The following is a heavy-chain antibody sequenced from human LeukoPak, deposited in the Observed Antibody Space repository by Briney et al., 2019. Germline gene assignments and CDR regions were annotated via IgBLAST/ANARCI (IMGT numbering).Heavy chain of an antibody. V-gene: IGHV3-30*02. Sequence: GGSLRLSCAASGFTFSSYGMHWVRQAPGKGLEWVAFIRYDGSNKYYADSVKGRFTISRDNSKNTLYLQMNSLRAEDTAVYYCARVIYDFWSGSDYWGQGTLVTVSS. J-gene: IGHJ4*02. CDR1: GFTFSSYG. D-gene: IGHD3-3*01. CDR3: ARVIYDFWSGSDY. CDR2: IRYDGSNK.